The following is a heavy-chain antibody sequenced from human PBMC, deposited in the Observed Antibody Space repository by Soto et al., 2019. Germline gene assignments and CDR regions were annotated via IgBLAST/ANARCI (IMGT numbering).Heavy chain of an antibody. CDR1: GFSVNTHV. CDR3: SRVPRFDTWYFDY. Sequence: QVQLVESGGGVVQPGRSLRLSCAASGFSVNTHVIHWIRQAPGKGLEWVAVLWYDGSREYYADSVKGRFTISRDNSKNMMYLQMYNLRVEDTAVYYCSRVPRFDTWYFDYWGHGTLATVSS. J-gene: IGHJ4*03. V-gene: IGHV3-33*01. CDR2: LWYDGSRE. D-gene: IGHD2-2*02.